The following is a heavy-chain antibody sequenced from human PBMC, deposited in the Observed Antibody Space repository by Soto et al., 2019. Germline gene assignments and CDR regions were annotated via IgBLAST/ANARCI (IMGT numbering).Heavy chain of an antibody. D-gene: IGHD1-20*01. J-gene: IGHJ4*02. V-gene: IGHV3-23*01. CDR1: GFNFVAYA. Sequence: EGSLRLSCEASGFNFVAYAVNWVRQAPGKGLEWVSGISVSDAFIYYADSVRGRFSISRDASENILYLQMNSLRVDDTALYYCTRETVAGITGLDYWGPGTLVTVSS. CDR3: TRETVAGITGLDY. CDR2: ISVSDAFI.